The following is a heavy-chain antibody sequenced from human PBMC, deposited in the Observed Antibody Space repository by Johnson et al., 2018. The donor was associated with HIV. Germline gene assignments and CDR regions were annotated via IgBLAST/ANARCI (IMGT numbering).Heavy chain of an antibody. V-gene: IGHV3-11*04. CDR2: ISGSGSTI. CDR1: GFTFIDYY. D-gene: IGHD6-13*01. CDR3: ARGRYSSSWYVGGLDAFDI. J-gene: IGHJ3*02. Sequence: QVQLVESGGGLVQPGGSLRLSCAGSGFTFIDYYMSWIRQAPVKGLEWISYISGSGSTIYYADSVKGRFTISRDNAKNSLYLQMNSLRAEDTAMYSCARGRYSSSWYVGGLDAFDIWGQGTMVTVSS.